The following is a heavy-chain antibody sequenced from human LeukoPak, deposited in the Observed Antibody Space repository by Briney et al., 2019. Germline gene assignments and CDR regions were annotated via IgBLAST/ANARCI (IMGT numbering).Heavy chain of an antibody. J-gene: IGHJ6*02. CDR2: IIPILGIA. CDR3: ASRRGYCSSTSCSPSGYYGMDV. CDR1: GGTFSSYA. V-gene: IGHV1-69*04. D-gene: IGHD2-2*01. Sequence: SVKVSCKASGGTFSSYAISWVRQAPGQGLEWMGRIIPILGIANYAQKFQGRVTITADKSTSTAYMELSSLRSEDTAVYYCASRRGYCSSTSCSPSGYYGMDVWGQGTTVTVSS.